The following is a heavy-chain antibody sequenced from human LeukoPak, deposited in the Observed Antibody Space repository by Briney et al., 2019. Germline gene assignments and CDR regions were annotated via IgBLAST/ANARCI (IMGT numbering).Heavy chain of an antibody. CDR2: ISYDGSNK. J-gene: IGHJ4*02. CDR1: GFTVSSNY. CDR3: AKEYSSGYYYGFAFDY. V-gene: IGHV3-30*18. D-gene: IGHD3-22*01. Sequence: GGSLRLSCAASGFTVSSNYMSWVRQAPGKGLEWVAVISYDGSNKYYADSVKGRFTISRDNSKNTLYLQMNSLRAEDTAVYYCAKEYSSGYYYGFAFDYWGQGTLVTVSS.